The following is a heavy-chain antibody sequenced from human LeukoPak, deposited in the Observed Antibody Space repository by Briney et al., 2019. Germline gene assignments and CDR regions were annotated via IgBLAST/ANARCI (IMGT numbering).Heavy chain of an antibody. CDR1: GFTFSSYG. CDR3: ARGRGGVQFLDY. V-gene: IGHV3-23*01. Sequence: PRGSLRLSCAASGFTFSSYGMSWVRPAPGEGLEWVSTISSSGGSIYYADSVKGRFTISRDSSKDTLYLQMNSLRAEDTAVYYCARGRGGVQFLDYWGQGTLVTVSS. J-gene: IGHJ4*02. D-gene: IGHD3-16*01. CDR2: ISSSGGSI.